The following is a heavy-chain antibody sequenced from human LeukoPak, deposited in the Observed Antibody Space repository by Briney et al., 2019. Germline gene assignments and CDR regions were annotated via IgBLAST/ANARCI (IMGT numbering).Heavy chain of an antibody. Sequence: SETLSLTCTVSGVSIISYYWSWIRQPPGKGLEWIAFIHSSGSTGYNPSLKSRFTISVDTSKNHFSLKVTSMSAADTGVYYCARSLPGAIGAAGFWGQGTLVTVSS. D-gene: IGHD6-13*01. V-gene: IGHV4-59*01. J-gene: IGHJ4*02. CDR1: GVSIISYY. CDR3: ARSLPGAIGAAGF. CDR2: IHSSGST.